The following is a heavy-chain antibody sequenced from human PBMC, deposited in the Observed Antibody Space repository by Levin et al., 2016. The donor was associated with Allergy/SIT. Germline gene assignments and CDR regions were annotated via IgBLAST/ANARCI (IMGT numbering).Heavy chain of an antibody. CDR2: IRQDGNEK. CDR3: ARNIAAAGYYYYGMDV. V-gene: IGHV3-7*03. Sequence: WIRQPPGKGLEWVATIRQDGNEKLYVDSVEGRFSISRDNAKNSLYLQMNSLRAEDTAVYYCARNIAAAGYYYYGMDVWGQGTTVTVSS. D-gene: IGHD6-13*01. J-gene: IGHJ6*02.